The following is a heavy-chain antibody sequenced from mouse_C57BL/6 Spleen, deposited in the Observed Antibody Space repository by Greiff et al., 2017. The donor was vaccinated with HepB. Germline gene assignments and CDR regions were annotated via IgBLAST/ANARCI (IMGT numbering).Heavy chain of an antibody. CDR1: GYTFTSYG. CDR3: ARDSTMITYYFDY. Sequence: QVHVKQSGAELARPGASVKLSCKASGYTFTSYGISWVKQRTGQGLEWIGEIYPRSGNTYYNEKFKGKATLTADKSSSTAYMELRSLTSEDSAVYFCARDSTMITYYFDYWGQGTTLTVSS. V-gene: IGHV1-81*01. CDR2: IYPRSGNT. J-gene: IGHJ2*01. D-gene: IGHD2-4*01.